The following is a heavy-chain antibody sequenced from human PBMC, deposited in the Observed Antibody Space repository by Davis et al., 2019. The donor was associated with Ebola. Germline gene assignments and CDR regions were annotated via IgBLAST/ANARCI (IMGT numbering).Heavy chain of an antibody. D-gene: IGHD1-1*01. V-gene: IGHV4-4*02. Sequence: MPSETLSLTCTVSGGSISSNWWRWVRQPPGKGLEWIGEIYHSGSTNYNPSLKSRVTMSVDTSKNQFSLKVNSVTAADTAMYYCARGNSMAASGTGYYFDYWGQGNLVTVSS. CDR2: IYHSGST. CDR1: GGSISSNW. J-gene: IGHJ4*02. CDR3: ARGNSMAASGTGYYFDY.